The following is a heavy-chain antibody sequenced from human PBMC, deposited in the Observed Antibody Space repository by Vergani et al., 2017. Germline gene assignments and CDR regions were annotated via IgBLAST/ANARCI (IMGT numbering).Heavy chain of an antibody. CDR2: IYTSGST. V-gene: IGHV4-61*02. Sequence: QVQLQESGPGLVKPSQTLALTCTVSGGSISSGSYYWSWIRQPAGKGLEWIGRIYTSGSTNYNPSLKSRVTISVDTSKNQFSLKLSSVTAADTAVYYCARSTIDXYDSSGYKNDAFDIWGQGTMVTVSS. CDR3: ARSTIDXYDSSGYKNDAFDI. D-gene: IGHD3-22*01. CDR1: GGSISSGSYY. J-gene: IGHJ3*02.